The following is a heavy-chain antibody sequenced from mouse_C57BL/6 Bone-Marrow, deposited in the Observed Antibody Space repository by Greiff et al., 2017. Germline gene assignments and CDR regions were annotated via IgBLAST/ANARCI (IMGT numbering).Heavy chain of an antibody. Sequence: LQQSGAELVRPGASVQMSCKASGYTFTSYNMHWVKQTPRQGLEWIGAIYPGNGETSYNQKFKGKATRTVDKSSSTAYMQLSSLTSEDSAVYFCARSLTGTDYFDYWGQGTTLTVSS. J-gene: IGHJ2*01. CDR1: GYTFTSYN. V-gene: IGHV1-12*01. D-gene: IGHD4-1*01. CDR3: ARSLTGTDYFDY. CDR2: IYPGNGET.